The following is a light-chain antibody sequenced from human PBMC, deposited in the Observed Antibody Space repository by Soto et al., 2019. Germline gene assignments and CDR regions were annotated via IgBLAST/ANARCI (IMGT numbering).Light chain of an antibody. J-gene: IGKJ1*01. V-gene: IGKV1-5*01. CDR3: QQYTTYWT. Sequence: DIKMTQYPSTLSASVGDRVTITCRASQSISTWLAWYQQKPGKAPKVLIYDASTLESGVPSRFSGSGSGTEFTLTITSLQPDDSATYYCQQYTTYWTFGLGTKVDIK. CDR1: QSISTW. CDR2: DAS.